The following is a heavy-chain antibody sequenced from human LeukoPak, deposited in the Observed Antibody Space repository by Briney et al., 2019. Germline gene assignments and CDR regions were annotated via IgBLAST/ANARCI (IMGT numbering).Heavy chain of an antibody. CDR2: IIDSGGRT. Sequence: GSLLLSCAVSGITLINYGMSWVRQAPGKGLEWVAGIIDSGGRTNYADSVKGRFTISRDNPKNTLYLQMNSLRAEDTAVYFCAKRGVVIRVILVGFHKEAYYFDSWGQGALVTVSS. J-gene: IGHJ4*02. CDR1: GITLINYG. D-gene: IGHD3-22*01. V-gene: IGHV3-23*01. CDR3: AKRGVVIRVILVGFHKEAYYFDS.